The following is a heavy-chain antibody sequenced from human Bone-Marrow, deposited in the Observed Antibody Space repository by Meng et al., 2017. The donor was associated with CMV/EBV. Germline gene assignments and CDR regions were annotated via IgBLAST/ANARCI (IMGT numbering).Heavy chain of an antibody. CDR2: ISYDGSKK. V-gene: IGHV3-30-3*01. Sequence: GGSLRLSCAASGFTFSSYAMHWVRQAPGKGLEWVAIISYDGSKKYYADSVKGRFTISRDKSKSTLYLQMNSLRAEDRAVYYCATQTSCSGGSCYEPYYFDSWGQGTLVTDSS. CDR1: GFTFSSYA. D-gene: IGHD2-15*01. CDR3: ATQTSCSGGSCYEPYYFDS. J-gene: IGHJ4*02.